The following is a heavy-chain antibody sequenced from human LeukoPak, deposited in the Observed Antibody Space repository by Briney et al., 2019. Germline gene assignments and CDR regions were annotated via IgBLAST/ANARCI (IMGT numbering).Heavy chain of an antibody. V-gene: IGHV3-30*18. Sequence: GSLRLSCAASGFTFSSYGMHWVRQAPGKGLEWVAVISYDGSNQYYAGSVKGRFTISRDNSKNTLYLQMNSLRAEDTAVYYCAKGYCGGDCPLDYWGQGTLVTVSS. CDR1: GFTFSSYG. D-gene: IGHD2-21*02. J-gene: IGHJ4*02. CDR3: AKGYCGGDCPLDY. CDR2: ISYDGSNQ.